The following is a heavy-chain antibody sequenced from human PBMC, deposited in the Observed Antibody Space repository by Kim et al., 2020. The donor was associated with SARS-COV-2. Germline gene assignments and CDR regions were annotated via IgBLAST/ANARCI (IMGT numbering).Heavy chain of an antibody. J-gene: IGHJ6*02. D-gene: IGHD6-13*01. V-gene: IGHV3-11*06. Sequence: SVKGRFTIPRDNAKKSVYLQMNSLRAEDTAVYYCARDLYRSTRGYFFGMDVWGQGTTVTVSS. CDR3: ARDLYRSTRGYFFGMDV.